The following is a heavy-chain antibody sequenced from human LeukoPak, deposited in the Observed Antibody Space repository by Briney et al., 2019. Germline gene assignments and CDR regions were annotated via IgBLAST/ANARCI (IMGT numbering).Heavy chain of an antibody. V-gene: IGHV3-74*01. CDR2: INSGGTVT. Sequence: GGSLRLSCAASGFTFSDFWMHWVRQAPGKGLVWVSRINSGGTVTNYADSVKGRLTISRDNSKNTVYLQMDSLRAEDTAVYYCARDRADGYNYGDYFDNWGQGTLVTVSS. CDR3: ARDRADGYNYGDYFDN. J-gene: IGHJ4*02. D-gene: IGHD5-18*01. CDR1: GFTFSDFW.